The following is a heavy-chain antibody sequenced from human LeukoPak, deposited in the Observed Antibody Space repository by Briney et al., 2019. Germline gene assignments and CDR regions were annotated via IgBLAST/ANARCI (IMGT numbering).Heavy chain of an antibody. CDR3: ARGEYSGYDSGLYYFDY. CDR2: ISSSSSYI. Sequence: GGSLRLSCAASGFTVSSYSMNWVRQAPGKGLEWVSSISSSSSYIYYADSVKGRFTISRDNAKNSLYLQMNSLRAEDTAVYYCARGEYSGYDSGLYYFDYWGQGTLVTVSS. J-gene: IGHJ4*02. V-gene: IGHV3-21*01. D-gene: IGHD5-12*01. CDR1: GFTVSSYS.